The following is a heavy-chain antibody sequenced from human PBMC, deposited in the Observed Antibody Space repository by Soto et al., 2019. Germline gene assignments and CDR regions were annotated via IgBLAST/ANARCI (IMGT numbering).Heavy chain of an antibody. D-gene: IGHD3-9*01. CDR2: ISGSGGST. CDR1: GFTFSSYA. Sequence: PGGSLRLSCAASGFTFSSYAMSWVRQAPGKGLEWVSAISGSGGSTYYADSVKGRFTISRDNSKNTLYLQMNSLRAEDTAVYYCAKLGYDILTGYLNPADYWGQGTLVTVSS. CDR3: AKLGYDILTGYLNPADY. J-gene: IGHJ4*02. V-gene: IGHV3-23*01.